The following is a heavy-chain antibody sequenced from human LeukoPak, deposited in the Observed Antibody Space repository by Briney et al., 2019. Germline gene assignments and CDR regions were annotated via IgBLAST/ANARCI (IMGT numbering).Heavy chain of an antibody. J-gene: IGHJ4*02. CDR2: ISWNSGSI. CDR1: GFTFDDYA. CDR3: ARGVTYYYGSGSPYYFDY. D-gene: IGHD3-10*01. V-gene: IGHV3-9*01. Sequence: SLRLSCAASGFTFDDYAMHRVRQAPGKGLEWVSGISWNSGSIGYADSVKGRFTISRDNAKNSLYLQMNSLRAEDTALYYCARGVTYYYGSGSPYYFDYWGQGTLVTVSS.